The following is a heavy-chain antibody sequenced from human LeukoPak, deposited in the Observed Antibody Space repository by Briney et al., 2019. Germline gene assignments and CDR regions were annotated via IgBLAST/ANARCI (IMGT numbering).Heavy chain of an antibody. Sequence: ASVKVSCKASGYTFTSYGINWVRQATGQGLEWMGWMNPNSGNTGYAQKFQGRVTITRNTSISTAYMEPSSLRSEDTAVYYCARGRGGSIAARGALPYWGQGTLVTVSS. D-gene: IGHD6-6*01. V-gene: IGHV1-8*03. J-gene: IGHJ4*02. CDR1: GYTFTSYG. CDR2: MNPNSGNT. CDR3: ARGRGGSIAARGALPY.